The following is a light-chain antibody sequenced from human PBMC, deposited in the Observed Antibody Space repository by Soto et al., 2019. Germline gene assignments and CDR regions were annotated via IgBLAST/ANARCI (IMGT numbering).Light chain of an antibody. J-gene: IGKJ1*01. CDR1: KGITGY. CDR3: QQYYSYPRT. Sequence: AIGITQSPSPLLPPQGDRVTIPFRASKGITGYLAWYQQKPGKAPKLLIYAAYNLQSGVPSRFSGSGSGTDFTLTISCLQSEDFATYYCQQYYSYPRTFGQGTKVEIK. CDR2: AAY. V-gene: IGKV1-8*01.